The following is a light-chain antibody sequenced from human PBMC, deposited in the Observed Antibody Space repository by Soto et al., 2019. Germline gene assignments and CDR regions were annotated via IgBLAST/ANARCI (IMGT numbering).Light chain of an antibody. V-gene: IGKV3-20*01. CDR3: QQYGSSGR. CDR2: AAS. Sequence: EILFTQSAGTPSLSTGEIANPYCRACQSVSYSYLAWYQQKPGQAPSLLIYAASTRATGIPARFSGSGSGTDFTLTISRMEPEDFAVYYCQQYGSSGRFGQGSKVDI. CDR1: QSVSYSY. J-gene: IGKJ1*01.